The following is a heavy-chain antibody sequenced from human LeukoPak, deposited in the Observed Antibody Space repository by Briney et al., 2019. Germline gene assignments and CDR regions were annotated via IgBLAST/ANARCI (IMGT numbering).Heavy chain of an antibody. CDR2: ISYNGSNK. J-gene: IGHJ4*02. CDR3: AREGFFATYDY. V-gene: IGHV3-30*04. CDR1: GFTFSSYA. Sequence: PGGSLRLSCAASGFTFSSYAMHWVRQAPGKGLEWVAVISYNGSNKYYADSVEGRFTISRDNSKNTLYLQMNSLRAEDTAVYYCAREGFFATYDYWGQGTLVTVSS. D-gene: IGHD3-3*01.